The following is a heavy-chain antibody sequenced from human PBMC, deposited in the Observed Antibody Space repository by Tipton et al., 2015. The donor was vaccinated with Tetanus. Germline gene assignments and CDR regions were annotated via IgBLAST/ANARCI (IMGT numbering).Heavy chain of an antibody. J-gene: IGHJ4*02. D-gene: IGHD6-19*01. Sequence: SLRLSCAASGIAFSSYWMHWVRQAPGKGLVWVSRINSDGSSTSYADSVKGRFTISRDNAKNTLYLQMNSLRAEDTAVYYCARDSSMAVADPILWYWGQGTLVTVSS. CDR3: ARDSSMAVADPILWY. CDR2: INSDGSST. CDR1: GIAFSSYW. V-gene: IGHV3-74*01.